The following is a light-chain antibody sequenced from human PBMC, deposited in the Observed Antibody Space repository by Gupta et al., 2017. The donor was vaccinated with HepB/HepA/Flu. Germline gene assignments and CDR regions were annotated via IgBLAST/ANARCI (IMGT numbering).Light chain of an antibody. CDR2: DVD. CDR3: SSYKSDYLRV. Sequence: QSALTQPASVSGSPGPSITLSCTGASSAVGGYDFVSWSQQHPGKPPKVIIYDVDSRPSGMSDRVSGAKTGRTASLTISGRQADDEADYYCSSYKSDYLRVFGGGTRVTVL. V-gene: IGLV2-14*03. CDR1: SSAVGGYDF. J-gene: IGLJ3*02.